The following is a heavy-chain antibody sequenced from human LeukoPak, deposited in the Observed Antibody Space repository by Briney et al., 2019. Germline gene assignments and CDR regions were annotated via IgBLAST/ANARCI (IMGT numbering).Heavy chain of an antibody. V-gene: IGHV3-11*01. CDR3: AKGLRYFDWLSGGFDY. CDR1: GFTFRDYY. D-gene: IGHD3-9*01. CDR2: IGNSHSTI. Sequence: GGSLRLSCAASGFTFRDYYMGWIRQAPGKGLEWIAFIGNSHSTIYYADSVKGRFTVSRDNAKNSLYLQMNSLRAEDMALYYCAKGLRYFDWLSGGFDYWGQGTLVTVSS. J-gene: IGHJ4*02.